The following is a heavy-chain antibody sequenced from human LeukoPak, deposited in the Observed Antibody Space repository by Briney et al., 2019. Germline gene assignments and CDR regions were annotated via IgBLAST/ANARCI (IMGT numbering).Heavy chain of an antibody. CDR1: GVSISSSNSY. Sequence: PSETLSLTCTVSGVSISSSNSYWGWIRQPPGKGLEWIGSIYYTGNTYYNPSLKSRVTISVDTSKNQFSLKLSSVTAADTAVYYCARWGRKSRGSSWYSAWFDPWGQGTLVTVSS. CDR3: ARWGRKSRGSSWYSAWFDP. J-gene: IGHJ5*02. V-gene: IGHV4-39*07. D-gene: IGHD6-13*01. CDR2: IYYTGNT.